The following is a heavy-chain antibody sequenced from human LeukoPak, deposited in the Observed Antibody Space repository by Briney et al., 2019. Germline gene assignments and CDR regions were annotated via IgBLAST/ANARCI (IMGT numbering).Heavy chain of an antibody. V-gene: IGHV4-59*01. CDR3: ARVVPAINWFDP. Sequence: SETLSLTCTVSGGSISSYYWSWIRQPPGKGLEWIGYIYYSGSTNYNPSLKSRVTISVDTSKNQFSLKPSSVTAADTAVYYCARVVPAINWFDPWGQGTLVTVSS. CDR1: GGSISSYY. CDR2: IYYSGST. J-gene: IGHJ5*02. D-gene: IGHD2-2*01.